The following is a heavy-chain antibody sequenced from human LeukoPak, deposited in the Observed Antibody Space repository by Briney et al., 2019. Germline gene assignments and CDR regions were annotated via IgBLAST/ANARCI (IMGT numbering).Heavy chain of an antibody. V-gene: IGHV4-38-2*02. Sequence: MASETLSLTCTVSGYSISSGYYWGWIRQPPGKGLEWIGSIYHSGSTYYNPSLKSRVTISVDTSKNQFSLKLSSVTAADTAVYYCARGNWFDPWGQGTLVTVSS. CDR1: GYSISSGYY. CDR2: IYHSGST. CDR3: ARGNWFDP. J-gene: IGHJ5*02.